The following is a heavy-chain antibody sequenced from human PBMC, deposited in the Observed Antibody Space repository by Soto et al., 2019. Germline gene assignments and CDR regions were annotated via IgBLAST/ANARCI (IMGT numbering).Heavy chain of an antibody. V-gene: IGHV4-39*02. CDR3: ANTVTSEGMDGFHI. D-gene: IGHD4-17*01. CDR1: GGSINNFDSY. CDR2: IYYSGNA. Sequence: HLQLHESGPGLVKPSETLSLTCSVSGGSINNFDSYWGWFRQPPGKGMEWIGSIYYSGNAYYNPSLKSRASIAVDTSEHHFYLKLRYGTAANTAISYCANTVTSEGMDGFHIWGPGAMVTVSS. J-gene: IGHJ3*02.